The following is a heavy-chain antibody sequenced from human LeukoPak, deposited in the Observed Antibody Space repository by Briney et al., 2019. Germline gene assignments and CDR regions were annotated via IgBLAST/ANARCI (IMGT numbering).Heavy chain of an antibody. V-gene: IGHV1-69*13. D-gene: IGHD6-19*01. J-gene: IGHJ4*02. Sequence: ASVKVSCKASGDTFSSYAISWVRQAPGQGLEWMGGIIPIFGTANYAQKFQGRVTITADESTSTAYMELTSLRSEDTAVYYCARGRMAGTYVFDYWGQGTLVTVSS. CDR2: IIPIFGTA. CDR1: GDTFSSYA. CDR3: ARGRMAGTYVFDY.